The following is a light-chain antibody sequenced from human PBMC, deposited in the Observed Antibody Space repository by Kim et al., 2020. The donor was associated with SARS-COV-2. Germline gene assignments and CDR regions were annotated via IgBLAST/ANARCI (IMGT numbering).Light chain of an antibody. CDR3: QHHSTYPIT. CDR1: QSIGGW. J-gene: IGKJ5*01. V-gene: IGKV1-5*01. Sequence: ASVGGRVTITGRASQSIGGWLAWYQQKPGKAPKLLIYDASSVESGVPSRFSGSGSGTEFTLTISSLQPDDSATYYCQHHSTYPITFGQGTRLEIK. CDR2: DAS.